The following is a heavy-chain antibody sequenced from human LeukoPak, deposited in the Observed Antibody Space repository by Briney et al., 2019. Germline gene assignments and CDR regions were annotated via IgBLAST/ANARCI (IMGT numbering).Heavy chain of an antibody. CDR2: ISAYNGNT. D-gene: IGHD6-19*01. CDR1: GYTFTTYG. V-gene: IGHV1-18*01. Sequence: ASVKVSCKTSGYTFTTYGISWLRQAPGQGLEWMGWISAYNGNTNYAQKLQGRVTMTTDTSTSTAYMELRSLRSDDTAVYYCARLMSSGWYGPTRPSDYWGQGTLVTVSS. J-gene: IGHJ4*02. CDR3: ARLMSSGWYGPTRPSDY.